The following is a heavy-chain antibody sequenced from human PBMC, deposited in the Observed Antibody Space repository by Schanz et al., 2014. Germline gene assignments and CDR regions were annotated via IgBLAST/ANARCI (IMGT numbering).Heavy chain of an antibody. CDR2: ISHDGYST. Sequence: VQLVASGGGLVQPGGSLRLSCSASGFTFSIYAMHWVRQAPGKGLEYVSAISHDGYSTYYADSVRGRFTISRDNAKNSLYLEMNSLRVEDTAFYYCARDASSSDYHLAHWGQGTLVTVSS. CDR1: GFTFSIYA. D-gene: IGHD3-22*01. J-gene: IGHJ4*02. V-gene: IGHV3-64*04. CDR3: ARDASSSDYHLAH.